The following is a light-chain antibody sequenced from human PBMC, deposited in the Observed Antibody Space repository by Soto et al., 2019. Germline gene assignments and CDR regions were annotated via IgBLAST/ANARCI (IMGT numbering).Light chain of an antibody. CDR2: AAT. Sequence: DIQMTQSPSSLSASVGDRVTISCRASQYINTYLNWYQQKGGKAPKLLIYAATNLQSGVPSRFSGSGSGTDFNVTISILQPEDFATYYCQQSYTHPWTFGPGTKVDI. CDR3: QQSYTHPWT. V-gene: IGKV1-39*01. CDR1: QYINTY. J-gene: IGKJ1*01.